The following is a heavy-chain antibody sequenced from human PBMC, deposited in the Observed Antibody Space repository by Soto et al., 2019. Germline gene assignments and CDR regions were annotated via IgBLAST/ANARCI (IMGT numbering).Heavy chain of an antibody. Sequence: SQTLSLTCAISGDSVSSDSASWNWIRQSPSRGLEWLGRTYYRSKWYIEYAPSVQSRITINPDTSKNQFSLQLNSLTPEDTVVFYGARVGPPSGQSFDYWGKGTLVTVSS. J-gene: IGHJ4*02. V-gene: IGHV6-1*01. CDR2: TYYRSKWYI. CDR1: GDSVSSDSAS. CDR3: ARVGPPSGQSFDY.